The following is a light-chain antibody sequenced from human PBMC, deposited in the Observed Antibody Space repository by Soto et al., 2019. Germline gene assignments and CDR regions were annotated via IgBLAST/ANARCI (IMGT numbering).Light chain of an antibody. J-gene: IGLJ2*01. V-gene: IGLV1-40*01. CDR2: GNS. CDR3: QSYDSSLSVV. CDR1: SSNIGAGYD. Sequence: QSVLTQPPSVSGAPGQRVTISCTGTSSNIGAGYDVPWYQQLPGTAPKLLIYGNSNRPSGVPDRFSGSKSGTSASLAITGLQADDEADYYYQSYDSSLSVVFGGGTKLTVL.